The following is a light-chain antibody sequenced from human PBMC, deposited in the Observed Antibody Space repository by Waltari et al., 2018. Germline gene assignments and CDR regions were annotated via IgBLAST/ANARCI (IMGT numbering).Light chain of an antibody. Sequence: QLVLTQSPSASASLGASVKLTCTLSSGHSTNVIAWLQKRPEKGPRYLMKVNSDGSHNKGDGIPDRFSGSSSWAERYLTISSLQSEDEADYYCQTGGHGTWVFGGGTKLTVL. J-gene: IGLJ3*02. CDR1: SGHSTNV. V-gene: IGLV4-69*01. CDR2: VNSDGSH. CDR3: QTGGHGTWV.